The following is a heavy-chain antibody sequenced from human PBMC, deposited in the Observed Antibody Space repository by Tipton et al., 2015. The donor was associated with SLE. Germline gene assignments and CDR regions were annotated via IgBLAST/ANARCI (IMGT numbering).Heavy chain of an antibody. CDR1: GGSFSGYY. V-gene: IGHV4-34*01. CDR3: AREGGDIVATNWFDP. CDR2: INHSEST. Sequence: TLSLTCAVYGGSFSGYYWSWIRQPPGKGLEWIGEINHSESTNYNPSLKSRVTISVDTSKNQFSLKLSSVTAADTAVYYCAREGGDIVATNWFDPWGQGTLVAVSS. D-gene: IGHD5-12*01. J-gene: IGHJ5*02.